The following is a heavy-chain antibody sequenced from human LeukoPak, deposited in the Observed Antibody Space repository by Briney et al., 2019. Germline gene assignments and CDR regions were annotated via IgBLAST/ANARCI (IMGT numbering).Heavy chain of an antibody. J-gene: IGHJ4*02. Sequence: TGGSLRLSCAASGFTFSIYWMHWVRQAPGKGLVWVSRINSDGSSTSYADSVKGRFTISRDNAKNTLYLQMNSLRAEDTAVYYCASLRERSYYARGFDYWGQGTLVTVSS. CDR1: GFTFSIYW. CDR3: ASLRERSYYARGFDY. V-gene: IGHV3-74*01. CDR2: INSDGSST. D-gene: IGHD4-11*01.